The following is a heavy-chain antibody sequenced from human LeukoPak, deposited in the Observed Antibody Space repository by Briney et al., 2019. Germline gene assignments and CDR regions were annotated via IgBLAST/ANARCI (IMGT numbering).Heavy chain of an antibody. CDR3: ARDNDSRDPPHFDY. Sequence: SVKVSCKASGFTFTSSAMQWVRQARGQRLEWIGWIVVGGGNTNYAQKFRGRVTITADKSTRTAYMELSSLRSEDTAVYYCARDNDSRDPPHFDYWGQGTLVTVSS. D-gene: IGHD3-16*01. CDR1: GFTFTSSA. CDR2: IVVGGGNT. J-gene: IGHJ4*02. V-gene: IGHV1-58*02.